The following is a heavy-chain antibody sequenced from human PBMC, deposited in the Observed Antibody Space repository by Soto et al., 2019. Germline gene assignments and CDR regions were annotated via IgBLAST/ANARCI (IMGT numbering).Heavy chain of an antibody. CDR1: GGSISSYY. Sequence: SETLSLTCTVSGGSISSYYWSWIRQPPGKGLEWIGYIYYSGSTNYNPSLKSRLTISVDTSKNQFSLKLSSVTAADTAAYYCARADHYYYDSSGYWDDWGQGTLVTVSS. V-gene: IGHV4-59*08. D-gene: IGHD3-22*01. CDR2: IYYSGST. CDR3: ARADHYYYDSSGYWDD. J-gene: IGHJ4*02.